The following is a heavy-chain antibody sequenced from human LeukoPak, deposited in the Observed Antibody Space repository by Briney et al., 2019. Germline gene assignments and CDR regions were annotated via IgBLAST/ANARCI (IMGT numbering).Heavy chain of an antibody. CDR2: IKHDESEK. V-gene: IGHV3-7*01. D-gene: IGHD3-16*01. J-gene: IGHJ4*02. Sequence: GGSLRLSCAASGFSFNSDWMDWVRQAPGKGLEWVANIKHDESEKNYLDSVKGRFTISRDNAQNSLYLQMNDLRVEDTAVYYCTRRLDDWGQGTLVTVSS. CDR1: GFSFNSDW. CDR3: TRRLDD.